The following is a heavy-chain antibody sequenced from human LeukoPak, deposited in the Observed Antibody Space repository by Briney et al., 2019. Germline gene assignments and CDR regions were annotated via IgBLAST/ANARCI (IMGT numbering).Heavy chain of an antibody. CDR3: ARGAGSSWSGLIDY. CDR1: RFTFSSYW. Sequence: GGSLRLSCAASRFTFSSYWMHWVRQAPGKGLVWVSRINSDGSNTGYADSVKGRFIISRDNAKNTLYLQMNSLSAEDTAVYYCARGAGSSWSGLIDYWGQGTLVTVSS. D-gene: IGHD6-13*01. V-gene: IGHV3-74*01. CDR2: INSDGSNT. J-gene: IGHJ4*02.